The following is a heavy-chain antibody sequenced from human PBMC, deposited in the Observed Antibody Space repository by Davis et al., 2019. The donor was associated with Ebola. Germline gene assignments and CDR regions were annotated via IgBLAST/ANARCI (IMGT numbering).Heavy chain of an antibody. CDR2: IYSGGKT. D-gene: IGHD5-24*01. CDR3: ARWGWPFFDY. V-gene: IGHV3-66*01. J-gene: IGHJ4*02. CDR1: EFTVSSNY. Sequence: GESLKISCAASEFTVSSNYMAWVRQAPGKGLEWVSVIYSGGKTYYADSVKGRFSISRDNSKNTLYLQMSSLRAEDTAVYYCARWGWPFFDYWGQGTLVTVSS.